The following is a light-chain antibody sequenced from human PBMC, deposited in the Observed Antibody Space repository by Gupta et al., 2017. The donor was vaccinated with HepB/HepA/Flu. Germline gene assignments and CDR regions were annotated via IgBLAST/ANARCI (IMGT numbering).Light chain of an antibody. J-gene: IGKJ4*01. V-gene: IGKV3-20*01. Sequence: EIVLTQSPGTLPLSPGERATLSCRASQSVSSSYLAWYQQKPGQAPRLLIFGASIRATGIPDRFSGSGSETDFTLTISRLEPEDFAVYYCHQYGSSLLSFGGGTKLEIK. CDR2: GAS. CDR1: QSVSSSY. CDR3: HQYGSSLLS.